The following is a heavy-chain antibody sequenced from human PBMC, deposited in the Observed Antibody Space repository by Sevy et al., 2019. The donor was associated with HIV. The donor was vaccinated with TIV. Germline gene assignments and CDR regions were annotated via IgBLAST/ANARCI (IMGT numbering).Heavy chain of an antibody. Sequence: GGSLRLSCAASEFTFSSYAMNWVRQAPGKGLEWVSSISVSGRRTYYADSVEGRFTISRDNSKNTLYLQMNSLRADDTAVYYCAKGFCSGGSCPRDYYYYGMDVWGQGTTVTVSS. D-gene: IGHD2-15*01. CDR1: EFTFSSYA. CDR2: ISVSGRRT. J-gene: IGHJ6*02. CDR3: AKGFCSGGSCPRDYYYYGMDV. V-gene: IGHV3-23*01.